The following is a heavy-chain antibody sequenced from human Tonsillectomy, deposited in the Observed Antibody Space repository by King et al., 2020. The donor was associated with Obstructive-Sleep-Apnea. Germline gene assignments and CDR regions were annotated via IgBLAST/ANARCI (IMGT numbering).Heavy chain of an antibody. CDR1: GGSISSSSYY. Sequence: QLQLQESGPGLVKPSETLSLTCTVSGGSISSSSYYWGWIRQPPGKGLEWIGSIYYSGSTYYNPSLKSRVTISVDTSKNQFSLKLSSVTAADTAVYYCARSLNPGYSSSWYSNYFQHWGQGTLVTVSS. D-gene: IGHD6-13*01. V-gene: IGHV4-39*07. CDR3: ARSLNPGYSSSWYSNYFQH. CDR2: IYYSGST. J-gene: IGHJ1*01.